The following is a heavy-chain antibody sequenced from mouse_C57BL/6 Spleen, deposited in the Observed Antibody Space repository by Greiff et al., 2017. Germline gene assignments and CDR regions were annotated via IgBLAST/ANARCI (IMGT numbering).Heavy chain of an antibody. CDR3: ARGGYYDYDEGFAY. V-gene: IGHV1-47*01. J-gene: IGHJ3*01. D-gene: IGHD2-4*01. CDR2: FNPYNDDT. Sequence: QFQLQPSGAELVKPGASVKMSCKASGYTFTTYPIEWMKQNHGKSLEWIGNFNPYNDDTKYNEKFKGKATLTVEKSSSTVYLELSRLTSCDYAVYYCARGGYYDYDEGFAYWGQGTLVTVSA. CDR1: GYTFTTYP.